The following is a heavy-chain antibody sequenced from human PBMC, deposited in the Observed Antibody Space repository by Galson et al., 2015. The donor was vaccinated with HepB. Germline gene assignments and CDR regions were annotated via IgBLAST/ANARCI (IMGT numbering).Heavy chain of an antibody. CDR1: GFTFSSYS. CDR3: ARDLRGYSYGHSGAGGDY. Sequence: SLRLSCAASGFTFSSYSMNWVRQAPGKGLEWVSSISSSSSYIYYADSVKGRFTISRDNAKNSLYLQMNSLRAEDTAVYYCARDLRGYSYGHSGAGGDYWGQGTLVTVSS. J-gene: IGHJ4*02. D-gene: IGHD5-18*01. V-gene: IGHV3-21*01. CDR2: ISSSSSYI.